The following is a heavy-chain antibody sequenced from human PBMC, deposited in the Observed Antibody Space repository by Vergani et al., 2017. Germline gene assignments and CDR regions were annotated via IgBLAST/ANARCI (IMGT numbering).Heavy chain of an antibody. CDR2: IYYSGST. D-gene: IGHD3-10*01. Sequence: QVQLQESGPGLVKPSQTLSLTCTVSGGSINSGEYYWSWIRQPPGKGLEWIGYIYYSGSTYYNPSLKSRLTISVDTSKNQFSLKLTSVTAADTAVYYCARELDYYGSGSNYFDYWGQGTLVTVSS. CDR3: ARELDYYGSGSNYFDY. CDR1: GGSINSGEYY. J-gene: IGHJ4*02. V-gene: IGHV4-30-4*08.